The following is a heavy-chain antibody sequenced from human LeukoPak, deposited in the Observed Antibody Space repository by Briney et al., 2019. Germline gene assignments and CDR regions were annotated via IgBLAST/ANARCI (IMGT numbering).Heavy chain of an antibody. D-gene: IGHD6-19*01. V-gene: IGHV1-69*13. CDR3: ARERSSSGWYADY. Sequence: SVKVSCKASGGTFSSYAISWVRQAPGQGLEWMGEIIPIFGTANYAQKFQGRVTITADESTSTAYMELSSLRSEDTAVYYCARERSSSGWYADYWGQGTLVTVSS. J-gene: IGHJ4*02. CDR1: GGTFSSYA. CDR2: IIPIFGTA.